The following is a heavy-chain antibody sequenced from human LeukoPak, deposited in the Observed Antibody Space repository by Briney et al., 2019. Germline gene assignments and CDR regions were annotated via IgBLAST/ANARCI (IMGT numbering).Heavy chain of an antibody. V-gene: IGHV3-73*01. J-gene: IGHJ5*02. CDR3: TRLFAGNWFDP. CDR1: GFTFSGSA. Sequence: LPGGSLRLSCAASGFTFSGSAMHWVRQASGKGLEWVGRIRSKANSYATAYTASVKGRFTISRDDSKNTAYLQMSSLKTEDTAVYYCTRLFAGNWFDPWGQGTLVTVSS. CDR2: IRSKANSYAT.